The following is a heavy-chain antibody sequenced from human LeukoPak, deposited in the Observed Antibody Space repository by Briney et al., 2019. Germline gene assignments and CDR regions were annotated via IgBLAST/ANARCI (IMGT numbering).Heavy chain of an antibody. CDR3: ARTLVGATRPYYFDY. D-gene: IGHD1-26*01. CDR2: ISSSSSTI. J-gene: IGHJ4*02. CDR1: GFTFSSYS. V-gene: IGHV3-48*01. Sequence: GGSRRLSCAASGFTFSSYSMNWVRQAPGKGLEWVSYISSSSSTIYYADSVKGRFTISRDNAKNSLYLQMNSLRAEDTAVYYCARTLVGATRPYYFDYWGQGTLVTVSS.